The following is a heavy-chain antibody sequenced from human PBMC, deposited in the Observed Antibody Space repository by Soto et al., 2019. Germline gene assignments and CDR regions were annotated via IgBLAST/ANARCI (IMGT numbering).Heavy chain of an antibody. J-gene: IGHJ6*02. V-gene: IGHV4-39*01. CDR3: ARQDIVVVPAAMGV. D-gene: IGHD2-2*01. Sequence: QLQLQESGPGLVKPSETLSLTCTVSGGSISSSSYYWGWIRQPPGKGLEWIGSIYYSGSTYYNPSLKSRVTIAVDTSKHQFSLKLSSVTAADTAVYYCARQDIVVVPAAMGVWGQGTTVTVSS. CDR2: IYYSGST. CDR1: GGSISSSSYY.